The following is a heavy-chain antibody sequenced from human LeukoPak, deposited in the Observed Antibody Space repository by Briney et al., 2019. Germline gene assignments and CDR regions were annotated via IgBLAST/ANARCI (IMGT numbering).Heavy chain of an antibody. D-gene: IGHD3-22*01. CDR3: ARTQYQASVVITFHDAFDI. J-gene: IGHJ3*02. CDR2: IYYSGST. CDR1: GGSISSSSYY. V-gene: IGHV4-39*01. Sequence: PSETLSLTCTVSGGSISSSSYYWGWIRQPPGKGLEWIGSIYYSGSTYYNPSLKSRVTISVDTSKNQFSLKLSSVTAADTAVYYCARTQYQASVVITFHDAFDIWGQGTMVTVSS.